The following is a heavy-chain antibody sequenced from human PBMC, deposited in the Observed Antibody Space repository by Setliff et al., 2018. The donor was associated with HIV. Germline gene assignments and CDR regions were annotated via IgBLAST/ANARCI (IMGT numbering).Heavy chain of an antibody. CDR2: VYSNGTT. CDR3: VRGAATRYYDYIWGSYRYSSVLDS. D-gene: IGHD3-16*02. CDR1: GGSISSGNYF. V-gene: IGHV4-61*09. Sequence: SETLSLTCTVSGGSISSGNYFWSWIRQPAGKGLEWIGHVYSNGTTNFNASLKSRVIISRDTYKNHFSLTLSSVTAADTAVYHCVRGAATRYYDYIWGSYRYSSVLDSWGQGVLVTVPQ. J-gene: IGHJ5*01.